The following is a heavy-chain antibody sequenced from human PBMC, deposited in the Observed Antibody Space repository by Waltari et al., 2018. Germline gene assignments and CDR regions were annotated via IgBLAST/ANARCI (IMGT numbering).Heavy chain of an antibody. D-gene: IGHD3-22*01. Sequence: QVQLQESGPGLVKPWGTLSLTCTASGGSISSYYGRWMRQPPGKGLEGIGYIYYSGRTNYNPSLKSGVTISVDRSKNQFSLKLSSVTAADTAVYYCAREISTYYYDSSGDDVWGQGTVVTVSS. J-gene: IGHJ4*02. CDR3: AREISTYYYDSSGDDV. CDR2: IYYSGRT. CDR1: GGSISSYY. V-gene: IGHV4-59*01.